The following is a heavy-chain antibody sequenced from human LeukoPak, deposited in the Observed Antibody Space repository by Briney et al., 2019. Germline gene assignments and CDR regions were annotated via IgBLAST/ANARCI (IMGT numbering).Heavy chain of an antibody. CDR3: ARGANWFDP. V-gene: IGHV4-61*05. Sequence: PSETLSLTCTVSGGSISSSRYYWGWIRQSPGKGLEWIGYMYYSGSTNYNPSLKSRVIISVDTSKNQFSLKLSSVTAADTAVYYCARGANWFDPWGQGTLVTVSS. J-gene: IGHJ5*02. CDR1: GGSISSSRYY. CDR2: MYYSGST.